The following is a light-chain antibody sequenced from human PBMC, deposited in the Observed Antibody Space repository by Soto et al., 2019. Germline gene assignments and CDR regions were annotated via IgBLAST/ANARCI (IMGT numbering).Light chain of an antibody. V-gene: IGKV1-39*01. CDR2: AAS. Sequence: DIHMTQCTNSLSASVGDRVTITCRSSQSISSYLNWYQQKPGKAPKLLIYAASSLQSGVPSRFSGSGSGTDFTLTISSLQPEDFATYYCQQIYSSLPHTFCGGGIVDIK. J-gene: IGKJ4*01. CDR1: QSISSY. CDR3: QQIYSSLPHT.